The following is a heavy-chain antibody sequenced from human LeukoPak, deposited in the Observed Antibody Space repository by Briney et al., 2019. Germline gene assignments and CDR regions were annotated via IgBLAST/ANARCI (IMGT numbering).Heavy chain of an antibody. Sequence: PGCSLRLSCAASGFTFSSYSMNWVRQAPGKGLEWIAYISSSSSTIYYAHSVEGRFTISRDNAKDILYLQMHSLRAEDTAVYYCARDRAGGAYYYDSSGYSYWGQGTLVSVSS. CDR3: ARDRAGGAYYYDSSGYSY. CDR1: GFTFSSYS. V-gene: IGHV3-48*01. J-gene: IGHJ4*02. CDR2: ISSSSSTI. D-gene: IGHD3-22*01.